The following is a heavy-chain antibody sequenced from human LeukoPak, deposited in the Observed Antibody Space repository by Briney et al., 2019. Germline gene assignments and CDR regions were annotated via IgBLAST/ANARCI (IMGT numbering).Heavy chain of an antibody. Sequence: SETLSLTCAVSGGPFSGYFWSWIRQSSGKGLEWIGENHNSGTTNYNPSLNSRVTISEDTSKNQFYLNLSSVTAADTAVYYCARRYYNLGSFPFDFWGQGTLVTVSS. D-gene: IGHD3-10*01. J-gene: IGHJ4*02. CDR1: GGPFSGYF. CDR2: NHNSGTT. V-gene: IGHV4-34*01. CDR3: ARRYYNLGSFPFDF.